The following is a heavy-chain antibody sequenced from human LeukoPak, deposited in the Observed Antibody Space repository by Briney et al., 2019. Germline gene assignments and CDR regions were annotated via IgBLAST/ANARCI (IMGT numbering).Heavy chain of an antibody. D-gene: IGHD2-2*01. Sequence: PGGSLRLSCAASASIVSSSYMSWVRQAPGKGLEWVSVIYSGGSTYYADSVKGRFTISRDNSKNTLYLQMNSLRAEDTAVYYCAHRKATSWAHDYWDQGTLVTVSS. CDR1: ASIVSSSY. CDR2: IYSGGST. V-gene: IGHV3-66*01. J-gene: IGHJ4*02. CDR3: AHRKATSWAHDY.